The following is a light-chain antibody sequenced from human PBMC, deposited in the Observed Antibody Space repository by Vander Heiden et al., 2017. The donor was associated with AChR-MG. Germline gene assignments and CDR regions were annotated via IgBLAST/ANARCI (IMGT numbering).Light chain of an antibody. Sequence: SYELTQPSSVSVSPGQTARITCSGDVLAKECARWFQQKPGQAPVLVIYKDSERPSGIPERFSGSSSGTTVTLTISGAQVEDEADYYCYSAADNNGVFGGGTKLTVL. V-gene: IGLV3-27*01. CDR3: YSAADNNGV. CDR2: KDS. J-gene: IGLJ2*01. CDR1: VLAKEC.